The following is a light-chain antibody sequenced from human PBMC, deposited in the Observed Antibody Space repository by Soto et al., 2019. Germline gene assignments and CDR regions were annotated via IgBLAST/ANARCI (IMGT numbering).Light chain of an antibody. Sequence: DIQMSQSPSSLSASVGDRVTITCRASQSISSYLNWYQQKPGKAPKLLIYAASSLQSGVPSRFSGSGSGTDFTLTISSLQPEDFATYYCQQSYSTLFTFGLGTKVDIK. CDR2: AAS. J-gene: IGKJ3*01. V-gene: IGKV1-39*01. CDR1: QSISSY. CDR3: QQSYSTLFT.